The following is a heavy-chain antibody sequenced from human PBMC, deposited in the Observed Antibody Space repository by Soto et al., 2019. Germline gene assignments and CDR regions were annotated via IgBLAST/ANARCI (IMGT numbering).Heavy chain of an antibody. D-gene: IGHD6-13*01. CDR2: VHHSVTT. J-gene: IGHJ1*01. Sequence: PSETLSLTCDVSGGPVGYTSFYWGWLRPSPGKGLEWIGSVHHSVTTYYNPSLKGRVTISMDTSKNQFSLRLTSVTAADTAVYYCARDTSSTSLRAEYFQFWGQGTQVTVSS. CDR1: GGPVGYTSFY. V-gene: IGHV4-39*02. CDR3: ARDTSSTSLRAEYFQF.